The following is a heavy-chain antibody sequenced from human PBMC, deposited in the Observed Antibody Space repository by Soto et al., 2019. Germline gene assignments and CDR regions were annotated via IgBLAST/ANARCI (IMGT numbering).Heavy chain of an antibody. CDR2: ISYDGSNK. CDR1: GFTFSSYG. J-gene: IGHJ4*02. CDR3: ASNRYFDY. V-gene: IGHV3-30*03. D-gene: IGHD7-27*01. Sequence: QVQLVESGGGVVQPGRSLRLSCAASGFTFSSYGMHWVRQAPGKGLEWVAVISYDGSNKYYADSVKGRFTISRDNSKNTLYLQMNSLRAEDTAVYYCASNRYFDYWGQGTLVTVSS.